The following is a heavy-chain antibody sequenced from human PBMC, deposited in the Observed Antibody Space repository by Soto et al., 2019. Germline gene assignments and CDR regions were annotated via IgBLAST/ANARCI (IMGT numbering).Heavy chain of an antibody. CDR2: IYWDDDE. D-gene: IGHD3-22*01. J-gene: IGHJ4*02. Sequence: KESGPTLVEPTQTLTLTCTFSGFSISTHGVGVGWIRQSPGKALEWLALIYWDDDERYNPSLQSRLTVTKDTSENQVVLTMTNMDTVDTATYYCAHSFVHSRVQFDYWGQGTLVIVSS. V-gene: IGHV2-5*02. CDR3: AHSFVHSRVQFDY. CDR1: GFSISTHGVG.